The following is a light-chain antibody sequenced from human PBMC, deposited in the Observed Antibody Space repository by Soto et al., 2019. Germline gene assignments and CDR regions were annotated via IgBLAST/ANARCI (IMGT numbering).Light chain of an antibody. J-gene: IGLJ1*01. CDR2: EVN. V-gene: IGLV2-14*01. CDR1: SSDIGYYDY. Sequence: QSALTQPASVSGSPGQSITISCTGTSSDIGYYDYVSWYQHHSGKAPKLIIYEVNNRPSGVSNRSSGSKSVNTASLTISGLQAEDEADYYCSSHSSSSAYYVFGTGTKLTVL. CDR3: SSHSSSSAYYV.